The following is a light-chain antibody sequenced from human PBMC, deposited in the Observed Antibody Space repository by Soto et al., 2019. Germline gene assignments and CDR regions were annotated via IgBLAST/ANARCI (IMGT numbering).Light chain of an antibody. CDR1: QSIDRY. J-gene: IGKJ4*01. CDR3: QQGSRTLT. V-gene: IGKV1-39*01. Sequence: DIQMTQSPSSLSASVGDRVTITCRASQSIDRYLNWYQQKPGTAPKLLISGASSLRSGVPSRFSGSGSVTDFTLTINSLQPEDFETYYCQQGSRTLTFGGGTKVEIK. CDR2: GAS.